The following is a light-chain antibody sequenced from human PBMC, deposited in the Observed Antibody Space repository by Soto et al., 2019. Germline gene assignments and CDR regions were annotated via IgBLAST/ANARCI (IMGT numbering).Light chain of an antibody. CDR1: QSIRSL. CDR3: QQYQTYST. Sequence: DIQMTQSPSTLSASVGDRVTITCRASQSIRSLLAWYQQKPGKAPKVLIYDDSSLGSGVPSRLSGSGSGTEFTLTISSLQPDDFATYFCQQYQTYSTVGQGTRLEIK. J-gene: IGKJ5*01. V-gene: IGKV1-5*01. CDR2: DDS.